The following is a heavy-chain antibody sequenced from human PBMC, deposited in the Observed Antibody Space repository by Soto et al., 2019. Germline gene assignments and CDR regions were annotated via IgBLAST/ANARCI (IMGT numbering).Heavy chain of an antibody. CDR1: GFTFSTHA. Sequence: PGGSLRLSCAASGFTFSTHAMSWVRQAPGKGLEWVSSISSGGTTTFYAASVEGRFTISRDKSKNTLYLQMNSLRAGDTAVYYCAREGGSIGGWFGRKFDSWGQGTQVTVSS. J-gene: IGHJ4*02. V-gene: IGHV3-23*01. CDR3: AREGGSIGGWFGRKFDS. CDR2: ISSGGTTT. D-gene: IGHD6-19*01.